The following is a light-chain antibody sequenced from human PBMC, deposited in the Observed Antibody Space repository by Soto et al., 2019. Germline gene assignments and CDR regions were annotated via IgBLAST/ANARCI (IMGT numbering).Light chain of an antibody. CDR1: QDISNF. CDR2: KAS. CDR3: QHYNSYSEA. V-gene: IGKV1-5*03. J-gene: IGKJ1*01. Sequence: DIQMTQSPAAMSASLGDRVTITFLASQDISNFLAWYQQKPGKAPKLLIYKASTLKSGVPSRFSGSGSGTEFTLTISSLQPDDFATYYCQHYNSYSEAFGQGTKVDIK.